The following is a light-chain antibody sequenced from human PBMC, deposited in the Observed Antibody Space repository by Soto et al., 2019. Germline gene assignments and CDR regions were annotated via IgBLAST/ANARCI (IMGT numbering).Light chain of an antibody. J-gene: IGKJ1*01. CDR1: QSVSSSY. Sequence: EIVLTQSPGTLSLSPGERATLSCRASQSVSSSYLAWYQQKPGQAPRLLIYGASSRANGIPDRFSGNGSRTDFTLTISRLEPEDFAVYYCQQYGSSPPLTFGQGTKVDIK. CDR3: QQYGSSPPLT. V-gene: IGKV3-20*01. CDR2: GAS.